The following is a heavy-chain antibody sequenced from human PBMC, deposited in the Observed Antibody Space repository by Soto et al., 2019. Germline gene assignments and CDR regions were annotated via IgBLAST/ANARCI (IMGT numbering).Heavy chain of an antibody. J-gene: IGHJ4*02. Sequence: QVQLVESGGGVVQPGRSLRLSCAASGFTFSSYGMHWVRQAPGKGLEWVAVIWYDGSNKYYADSVKGRFTISRDNSKNPWYRQTNTLRAQDTAVYYCARAWVGATLDYWGQGTLVTVSS. CDR2: IWYDGSNK. CDR3: ARAWVGATLDY. CDR1: GFTFSSYG. V-gene: IGHV3-33*01. D-gene: IGHD1-26*01.